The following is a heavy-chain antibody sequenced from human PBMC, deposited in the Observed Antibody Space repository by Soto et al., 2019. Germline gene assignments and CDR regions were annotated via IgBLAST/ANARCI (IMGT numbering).Heavy chain of an antibody. D-gene: IGHD3-9*01. J-gene: IGHJ4*02. CDR2: IKSKSDGGTT. CDR1: GFTFSNAW. V-gene: IGHV3-15*01. CDR3: STMIVLTGYYVI. Sequence: EVQLVESGGGLVKPGGSLRLSCAASGFTFSNAWMSWVRQAPGKGLEWVGRIKSKSDGGTTDYAALVRGRFTISRDDSKNTLYLQVNSLKTEDTAVYYCSTMIVLTGYYVIGGQGTLVTVSA.